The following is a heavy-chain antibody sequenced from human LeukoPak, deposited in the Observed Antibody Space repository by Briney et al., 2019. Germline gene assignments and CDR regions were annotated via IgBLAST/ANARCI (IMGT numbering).Heavy chain of an antibody. D-gene: IGHD1-1*01. CDR3: ATRRLPWRQVHGFDI. Sequence: ASVKVPCKVSGYILTDLSIHWVRQAPGKGLEWMGSFDPENGETIFAQKFQGRVTMTEDTSTDTAYMELSSLRSEDTAVYYCATRRLPWRQVHGFDIWGQGTLVSVSS. CDR2: FDPENGET. J-gene: IGHJ3*02. CDR1: GYILTDLS. V-gene: IGHV1-24*01.